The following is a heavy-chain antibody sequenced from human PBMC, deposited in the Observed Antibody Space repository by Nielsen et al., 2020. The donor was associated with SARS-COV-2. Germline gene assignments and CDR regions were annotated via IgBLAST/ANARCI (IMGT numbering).Heavy chain of an antibody. D-gene: IGHD1-26*01. J-gene: IGHJ4*02. CDR3: TTVVATGY. Sequence: GESLKISCAASGFTFSDYYMSWVCQAPGKGLEWVGRIKSKTDGGTTDYAAPVKGRFTISRDDSKNTLYLQMNSLKTEDTAVYYCTTVVATGYWGQGTLVTVSS. CDR1: GFTFSDYY. CDR2: IKSKTDGGTT. V-gene: IGHV3-15*01.